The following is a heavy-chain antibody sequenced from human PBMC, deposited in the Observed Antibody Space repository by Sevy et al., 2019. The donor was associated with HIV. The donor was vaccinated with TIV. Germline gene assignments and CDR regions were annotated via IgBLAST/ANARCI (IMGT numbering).Heavy chain of an antibody. D-gene: IGHD2-15*01. CDR1: GYTFTSYD. Sequence: ASVKVSCKASGYTFTSYDINWVRQATGQGLEWMGWMNPNSGNTGYAQKFQGRVTMTRNTSISTAYMELSSLRSEDTAVYYCARAPRADYKGDCSGGSCYSGLAYYYGMDVWGQGTTVTVSS. V-gene: IGHV1-8*01. J-gene: IGHJ6*02. CDR2: MNPNSGNT. CDR3: ARAPRADYKGDCSGGSCYSGLAYYYGMDV.